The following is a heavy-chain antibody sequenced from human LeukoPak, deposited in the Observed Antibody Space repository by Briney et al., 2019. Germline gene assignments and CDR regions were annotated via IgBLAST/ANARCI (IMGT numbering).Heavy chain of an antibody. CDR2: IYYSGST. CDR1: GGSISSSSYY. V-gene: IGHV4-39*01. CDR3: ARQGSGNYLSPVNY. D-gene: IGHD1-26*01. Sequence: PSETLSLTCTVSGGSISSSSYYCGWIRQPPGKGLEWIGTIYYSGSTYYNPSLKSRISISVDTSKNQFSLKLSSVTAADTAVYYCARQGSGNYLSPVNYWGQATLATVSS. J-gene: IGHJ4*02.